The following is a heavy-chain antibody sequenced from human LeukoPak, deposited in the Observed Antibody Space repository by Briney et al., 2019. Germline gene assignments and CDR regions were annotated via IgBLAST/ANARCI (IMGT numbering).Heavy chain of an antibody. Sequence: PGGSLRLSCAASGFTFSNYGMHWVRQAPGKGLEWVAVIWYDGSNKYYADSVKGRFTISRDNSKNTLYLQMNSLRAEDTAVYYCAREPHSYYDFWSGFTNRGAYFDYWGQGTLVTVSS. CDR1: GFTFSNYG. D-gene: IGHD3-3*01. V-gene: IGHV3-33*01. CDR2: IWYDGSNK. J-gene: IGHJ4*02. CDR3: AREPHSYYDFWSGFTNRGAYFDY.